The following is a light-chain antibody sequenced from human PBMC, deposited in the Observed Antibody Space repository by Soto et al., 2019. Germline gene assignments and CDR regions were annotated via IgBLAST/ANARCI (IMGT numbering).Light chain of an antibody. CDR1: SSDVGGYNY. J-gene: IGLJ2*01. Sequence: QAVVTQPPSASGSPGQSVTISCTGTSSDVGGYNYVSWYQQHPGKAPKLIIYEVSKRPSGVPDRFSGSKSGNTASLTVSGLQVEDEADYYCSSFAGSKNLVFGGGTKLTVL. CDR2: EVS. CDR3: SSFAGSKNLV. V-gene: IGLV2-8*01.